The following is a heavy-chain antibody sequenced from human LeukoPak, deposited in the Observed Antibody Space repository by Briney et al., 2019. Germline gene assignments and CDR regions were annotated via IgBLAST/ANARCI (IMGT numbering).Heavy chain of an antibody. V-gene: IGHV3-48*04. CDR3: ASLTAMVLRDY. CDR2: ISSSSSTI. Sequence: GGSLRLSCAASGFTFSSDSMNWVRQAPGKGLEWVSCISSSSSTIYYADSVKGRFTISRDNAKNSLYLQMNSLRAEDTAVYYCASLTAMVLRDYWGQGTLVTVSS. CDR1: GFTFSSDS. D-gene: IGHD5-18*01. J-gene: IGHJ4*02.